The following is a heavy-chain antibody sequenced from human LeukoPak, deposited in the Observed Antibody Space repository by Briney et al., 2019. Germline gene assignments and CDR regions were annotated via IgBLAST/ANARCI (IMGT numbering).Heavy chain of an antibody. J-gene: IGHJ4*02. D-gene: IGHD4-17*01. CDR3: AKKMTTVITFDY. Sequence: QSGGSLRLSCAASGSTFSSYAMSWVRQAPGKGLEWVSAISGSGGSTYYADSVKGRFTISRDNSKNTLYLQMNSLRAEDTAVYYCAKKMTTVITFDYWGQGTLVTVSS. V-gene: IGHV3-23*01. CDR2: ISGSGGST. CDR1: GSTFSSYA.